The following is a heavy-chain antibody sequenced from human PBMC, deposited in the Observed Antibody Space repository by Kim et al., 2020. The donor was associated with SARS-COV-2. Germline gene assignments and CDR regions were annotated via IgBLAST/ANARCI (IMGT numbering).Heavy chain of an antibody. V-gene: IGHV1-18*01. Sequence: ASVKVSCTASGYTFTDYGFTWVRQAPGQGLEWMGWIDTDNDNTKYAQNLQDRVTLTSDTSTRTAYMELMSLRSDDTAMYYCARGHYGKIVGEYWGQGTLVIVST. D-gene: IGHD1-26*01. CDR1: GYTFTDYG. CDR3: ARGHYGKIVGEY. J-gene: IGHJ4*02. CDR2: IDTDNDNT.